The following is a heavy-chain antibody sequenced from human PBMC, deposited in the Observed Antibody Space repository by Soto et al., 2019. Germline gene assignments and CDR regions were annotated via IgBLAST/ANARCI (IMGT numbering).Heavy chain of an antibody. Sequence: LRLSCAAAGFPFSTYAMNWVRQTPGKGLEWLSLISGSGTGTYYADSVKGRFTVSRDNSKNTLFLQMDRLRAEDTAIYYCAKDQGNTIVGASRGFDHWGQGTLVTFSS. CDR1: GFPFSTYA. J-gene: IGHJ4*02. CDR2: ISGSGTGT. D-gene: IGHD1-26*01. CDR3: AKDQGNTIVGASRGFDH. V-gene: IGHV3-23*01.